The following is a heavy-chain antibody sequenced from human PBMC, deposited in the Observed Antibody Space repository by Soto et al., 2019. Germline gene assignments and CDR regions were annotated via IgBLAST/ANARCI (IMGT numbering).Heavy chain of an antibody. CDR1: RFPFSTYG. CDR3: AKDLLSYYGMDV. J-gene: IGHJ6*02. CDR2: ISYDGSEK. Sequence: GGSLRLSCAASRFPFSTYGMHWVRQAPGKGLEWVAVISYDGSEKYYADSVKGRFTISRDNSKNTLYLQMDSLRTEDTAVYFCAKDLLSYYGMDVWGQGTTVTVSS. V-gene: IGHV3-30*18.